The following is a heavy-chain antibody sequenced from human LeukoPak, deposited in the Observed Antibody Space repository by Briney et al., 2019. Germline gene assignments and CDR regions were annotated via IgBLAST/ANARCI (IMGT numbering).Heavy chain of an antibody. J-gene: IGHJ6*03. D-gene: IGHD5-12*01. CDR3: ARHYSGYDGYYYYMDV. Sequence: GGSLRLSCAASGFTFSDYYMSWIRQAPGKGLEWVSYISSSGSTIYYADSVKGRFTIPRDNAKNSLYLQMNSLRAEDTAVYYCARHYSGYDGYYYYMDVWGKGTTVTVSS. CDR2: ISSSGSTI. CDR1: GFTFSDYY. V-gene: IGHV3-11*04.